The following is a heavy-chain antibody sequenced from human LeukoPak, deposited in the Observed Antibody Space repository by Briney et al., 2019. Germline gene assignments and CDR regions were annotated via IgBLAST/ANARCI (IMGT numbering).Heavy chain of an antibody. CDR1: GYTFTSYA. J-gene: IGHJ6*02. CDR3: ARDSKQLVPPDYYYYGMDV. D-gene: IGHD6-13*01. V-gene: IGHV1-3*01. CDR2: INAGNGNT. Sequence: ASVKVSCKASGYTFTSYAMHWVRQAPGQRLEWMGWINAGNGNTKYSQKFQGRVTMTRDTSTSTVYMELSSLRSEDTAVYYCARDSKQLVPPDYYYYGMDVWGQGTTVTVSS.